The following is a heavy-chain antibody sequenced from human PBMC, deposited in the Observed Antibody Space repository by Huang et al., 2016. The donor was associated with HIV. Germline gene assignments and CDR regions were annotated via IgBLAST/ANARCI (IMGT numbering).Heavy chain of an antibody. Sequence: VESGGRSVQPGGSIKLSCVGSTFTFGAYWVSWVRQPPGNGLEWVANIKQDESEKYYVDSVKGRFNISRDNARKVLFLEMDDLRVEDTAIYFCATKTAGMDIWGQGTTVTVSS. D-gene: IGHD1-7*01. J-gene: IGHJ6*02. CDR1: TFTFGAYW. CDR2: IKQDESEK. CDR3: ATKTAGMDI. V-gene: IGHV3-7*01.